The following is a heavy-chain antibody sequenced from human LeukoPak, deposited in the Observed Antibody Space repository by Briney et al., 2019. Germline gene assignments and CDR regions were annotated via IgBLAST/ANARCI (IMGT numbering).Heavy chain of an antibody. CDR2: INPNSGGT. CDR1: GYTFTDYY. V-gene: IGHV1-2*02. Sequence: GASVKVSCKASGYTFTDYYMEWVRQAPGQGLEWMGWINPNSGGTNYAQKFPGRVTMTRDTSISTAYMELSRLRSDDTAVYYCARVRSYCTNGVCYWDLDYWGQGTLVTVSS. J-gene: IGHJ4*02. CDR3: ARVRSYCTNGVCYWDLDY. D-gene: IGHD2-8*01.